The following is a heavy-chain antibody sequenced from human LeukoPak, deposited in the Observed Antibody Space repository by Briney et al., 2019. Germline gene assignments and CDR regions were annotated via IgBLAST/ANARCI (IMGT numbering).Heavy chain of an antibody. V-gene: IGHV3-23*01. Sequence: GGSLRLSCLTSGFTLSTNAMSWVRQAPGKGLEWISGISGSGASTYYADSVKGRFTISRDDSRNTLYLQMNSLRGDDTAVYYCAKDVGKWESLHFSDYWGQGTLVTVSS. CDR3: AKDVGKWESLHFSDY. D-gene: IGHD1-26*01. J-gene: IGHJ4*02. CDR2: ISGSGAST. CDR1: GFTLSTNA.